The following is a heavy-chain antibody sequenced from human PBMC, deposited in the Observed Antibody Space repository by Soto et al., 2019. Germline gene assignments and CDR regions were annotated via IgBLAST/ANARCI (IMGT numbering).Heavy chain of an antibody. V-gene: IGHV4-39*01. CDR2: MFYSGLT. CDR1: GYSVTSSDYY. CDR3: APLSVSLSGPYGIHV. J-gene: IGHJ6*02. D-gene: IGHD2-15*01. Sequence: SETLSLTCSVSGYSVTSSDYYWAGIRQPPGKGLEWIGSMFYSGLTYYNPSRKSRVTLSVDTSKNQFSVRLNSVTAADTAVYYCAPLSVSLSGPYGIHVWGQGTTVTVSS.